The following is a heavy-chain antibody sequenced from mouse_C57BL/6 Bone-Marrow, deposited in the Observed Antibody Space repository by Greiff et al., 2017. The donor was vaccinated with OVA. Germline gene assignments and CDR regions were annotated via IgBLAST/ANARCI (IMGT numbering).Heavy chain of an antibody. CDR2: INPGSGGT. J-gene: IGHJ4*01. CDR1: GYAFTNYL. Sequence: VKLMESGAELVRPGTSVKVSCKASGYAFTNYLIEWVKQRPGQGLEWIGVINPGSGGTNYNEKFKGKATLTADKSSSTAYMQLSSLTSEDSAVYFCATTTVVPYYYAIDYWGQGTSGTVSS. V-gene: IGHV1-54*01. CDR3: ATTTVVPYYYAIDY. D-gene: IGHD1-1*01.